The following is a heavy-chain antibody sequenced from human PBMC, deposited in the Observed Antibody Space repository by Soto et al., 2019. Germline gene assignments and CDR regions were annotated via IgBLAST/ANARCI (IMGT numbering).Heavy chain of an antibody. J-gene: IGHJ4*02. CDR3: AGRYCTGGSCYRP. Sequence: QVQLQQWGAGLLKPSETLSLTCAISGGSFSGYYWSWIRQPPGKGLEWIGEINHDGITNYNPSLKSPVTISLDTSTSQFSLKLTSVTAADTAVYYCAGRYCTGGSCYRPWGQGTLVTVSS. CDR1: GGSFSGYY. V-gene: IGHV4-34*01. CDR2: INHDGIT. D-gene: IGHD2-15*01.